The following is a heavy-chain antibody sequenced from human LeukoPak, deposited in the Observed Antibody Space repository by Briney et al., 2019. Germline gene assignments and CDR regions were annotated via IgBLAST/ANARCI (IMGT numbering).Heavy chain of an antibody. CDR1: GGSISSGDYY. Sequence: SQTLSLTCTVSGGSISSGDYYWSWIRQPPGKGLEWIGYIYYSGSTYYNPSLKSRVTISVDTSKNQFSLKLSSVTAADTAVYYCASYNWNDRWFDPWGQGTLVTVSS. CDR3: ASYNWNDRWFDP. V-gene: IGHV4-30-4*01. D-gene: IGHD1-1*01. CDR2: IYYSGST. J-gene: IGHJ5*02.